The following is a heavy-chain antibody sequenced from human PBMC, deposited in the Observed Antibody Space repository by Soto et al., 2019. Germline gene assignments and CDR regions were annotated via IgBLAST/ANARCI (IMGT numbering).Heavy chain of an antibody. CDR1: GGTFSSYA. V-gene: IGHV1-69*01. CDR2: IIPIFGTA. Sequence: QVQLVQSGAEVKKPGSSVKVSCKASGGTFSSYAISWVRQAPGQGLEWMGGIIPIFGTANYAQKYQGRVTITAHESTSTAYMELSSLRSEDTAVYYCARSAERITIFGLVIIPGCWFDPWGQGTLVTVSS. J-gene: IGHJ5*02. D-gene: IGHD3-3*01. CDR3: ARSAERITIFGLVIIPGCWFDP.